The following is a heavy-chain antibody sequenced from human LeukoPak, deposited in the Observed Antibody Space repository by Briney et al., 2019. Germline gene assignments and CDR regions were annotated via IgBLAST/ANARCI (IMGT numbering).Heavy chain of an antibody. CDR2: INPNSGGT. CDR3: AIQQGYSSLPDY. D-gene: IGHD6-19*01. J-gene: IGHJ4*02. V-gene: IGHV1-2*02. CDR1: GYTFTGYY. Sequence: PRASVKVSCTASGYTFTGYYMHWVRQAPGQGLEWMGWINPNSGGTNYAQKFQGRVTMTRDTSISTAYMELSRLRSDDTAVYYCAIQQGYSSLPDYWGQGTLVTVSS.